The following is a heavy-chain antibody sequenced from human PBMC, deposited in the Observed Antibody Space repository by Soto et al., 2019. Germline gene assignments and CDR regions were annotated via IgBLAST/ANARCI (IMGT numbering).Heavy chain of an antibody. J-gene: IGHJ5*02. V-gene: IGHV4-34*01. CDR3: ARGRRTIFGVVVGNWFAP. D-gene: IGHD3-3*01. CDR1: GGSFSGYY. CDR2: INHSGST. Sequence: SETLSLTCAVYGGSFSGYYWSWIRQPPGKGLEWIGEINHSGSTNYNPSLKSRVTISVDTSKNQFSLKLSSVTAADTAVYYCARGRRTIFGVVVGNWFAPWGQGTLVTVSS.